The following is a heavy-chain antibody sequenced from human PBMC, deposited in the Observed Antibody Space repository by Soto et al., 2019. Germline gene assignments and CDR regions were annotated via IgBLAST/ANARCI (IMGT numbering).Heavy chain of an antibody. Sequence: SETLSLTCAVSGDSISSGGYSWSWIRQPPGKGLEWIGFIYHSGSTYYNPSLKSRVTISVDRSKNQFSLKLTSVTAADTAIYYCARGDTVITPFDYWGQGTLVTVSS. CDR2: IYHSGST. CDR3: ARGDTVITPFDY. CDR1: GDSISSGGYS. J-gene: IGHJ4*02. V-gene: IGHV4-30-2*01. D-gene: IGHD5-18*01.